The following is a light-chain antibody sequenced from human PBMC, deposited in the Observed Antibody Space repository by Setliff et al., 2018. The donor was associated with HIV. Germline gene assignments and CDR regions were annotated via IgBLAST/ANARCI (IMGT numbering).Light chain of an antibody. Sequence: QSVLAQPASVSGSPGQSITISCTGTSNDIGGYNYVSWYQQHPGKAPKLMIYEVSNRPSGISNRFYGSKSGNTASLTISGLQAEDEADYYCSSYAITNTLPFGTGTKVTVL. J-gene: IGLJ1*01. CDR3: SSYAITNTLP. CDR2: EVS. V-gene: IGLV2-14*01. CDR1: SNDIGGYNY.